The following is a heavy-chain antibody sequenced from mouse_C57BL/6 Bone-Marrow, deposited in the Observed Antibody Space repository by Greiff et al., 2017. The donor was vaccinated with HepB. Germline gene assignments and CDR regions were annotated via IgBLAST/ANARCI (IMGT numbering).Heavy chain of an antibody. CDR2: INPGSGGT. CDR3: ARGITTVVVPYAMDY. CDR1: GYAFTNYL. D-gene: IGHD1-1*01. V-gene: IGHV1-54*01. Sequence: QVQLKQSGAELVRPGTSVKVSCKASGYAFTNYLIEWVKQRPGQGLEWIGVINPGSGGTNYNEKFKGKATLTADKSSSTAYMQLSSLTSEDSAVYFCARGITTVVVPYAMDYWGQGTSVTVSS. J-gene: IGHJ4*01.